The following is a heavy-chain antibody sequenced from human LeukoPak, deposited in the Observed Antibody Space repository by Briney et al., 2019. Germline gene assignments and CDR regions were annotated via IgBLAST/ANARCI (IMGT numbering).Heavy chain of an antibody. D-gene: IGHD6-19*01. Sequence: SETLSLTCTVSGGSISSGGYYWSWIRQPPGKGLEWIGYIYHSGSTYYNPSLKSRVTISVDRSKNQFSLKLSSVTAADTAVYYCARVDSSGWYKWDAFDIWGQGTMVTVSS. CDR3: ARVDSSGWYKWDAFDI. CDR2: IYHSGST. V-gene: IGHV4-30-2*01. CDR1: GGSISSGGYY. J-gene: IGHJ3*02.